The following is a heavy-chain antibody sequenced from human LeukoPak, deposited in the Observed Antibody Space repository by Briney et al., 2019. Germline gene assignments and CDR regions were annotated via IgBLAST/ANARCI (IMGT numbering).Heavy chain of an antibody. J-gene: IGHJ4*02. CDR3: ARSKRAMVRGVIIDYFDY. D-gene: IGHD3-10*01. CDR1: GGSFSGYY. CDR2: INHSGST. V-gene: IGHV4-34*01. Sequence: SETLSLTCAVYGGSFSGYYWSWIRQPPGKGLEWIGEINHSGSTNYNPSLKSRVTISVDTSKNQFSLKLSSVTAADTAVYYCARSKRAMVRGVIIDYFDYWGQGTLVTVSS.